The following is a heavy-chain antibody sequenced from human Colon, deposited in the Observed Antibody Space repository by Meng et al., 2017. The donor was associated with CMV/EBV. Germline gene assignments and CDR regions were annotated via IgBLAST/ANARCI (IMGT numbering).Heavy chain of an antibody. Sequence: SETLSLTCAVYGGSFSGYYWSWIRQPPGKGLEWIGEINHSGSTNYNPSLKSRVTISVDTSKNQFSLKLSSVTAADTAVYYCARGRVMYGMDVWGQGTTVTRLL. V-gene: IGHV4-34*01. J-gene: IGHJ6*02. CDR2: INHSGST. CDR1: GGSFSGYY. D-gene: IGHD2-21*01. CDR3: ARGRVMYGMDV.